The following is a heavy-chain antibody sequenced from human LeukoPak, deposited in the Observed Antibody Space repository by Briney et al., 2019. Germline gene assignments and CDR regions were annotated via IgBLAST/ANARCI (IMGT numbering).Heavy chain of an antibody. D-gene: IGHD2-2*01. V-gene: IGHV3-11*04. CDR3: ARAGYCSSTSCYTGMDAFDI. Sequence: GGSLRLSCAASGFTFSDYYMSWIRQAPGKGLEWVSYISSSGSTIYYADSVKGRFTISKDNAKNSLYLQMNSLRAEDTAVYYCARAGYCSSTSCYTGMDAFDIWGQGTMVTVSS. CDR1: GFTFSDYY. J-gene: IGHJ3*02. CDR2: ISSSGSTI.